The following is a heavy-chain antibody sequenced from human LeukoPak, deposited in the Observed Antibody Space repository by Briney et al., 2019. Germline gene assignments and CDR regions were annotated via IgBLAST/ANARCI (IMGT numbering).Heavy chain of an antibody. CDR1: GFTFSSYA. J-gene: IGHJ4*02. CDR3: ARRTYYDYDKGTFYFDY. V-gene: IGHV3-23*01. Sequence: PGGSLRLSCAASGFTFSSYAMSWVRQAPGKGLEWVSGISDSATSTSYADSVKGRFTISRDNSKNTMSLQMNSLRVEDTAVYYCARRTYYDYDKGTFYFDYWGQGSLVTVSS. D-gene: IGHD3-22*01. CDR2: ISDSATST.